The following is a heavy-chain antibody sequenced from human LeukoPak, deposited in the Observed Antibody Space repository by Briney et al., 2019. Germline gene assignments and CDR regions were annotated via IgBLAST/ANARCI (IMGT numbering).Heavy chain of an antibody. CDR3: ARHEIIAARPGYFDL. CDR2: IYYSGRT. V-gene: IGHV4-39*01. Sequence: SEALSLTCTVSGGSISSRSYYWGWIRQPPGKGLEWIGSIYYSGRTYYNPSLKSRVTISVDTSKNHFSLKLSSVTAADTAVYYCARHEIIAARPGYFDLWGRGTLVTVSS. D-gene: IGHD6-6*01. CDR1: GGSISSRSYY. J-gene: IGHJ2*01.